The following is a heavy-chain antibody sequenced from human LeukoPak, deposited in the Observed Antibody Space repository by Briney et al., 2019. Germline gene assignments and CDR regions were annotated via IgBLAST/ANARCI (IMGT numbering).Heavy chain of an antibody. D-gene: IGHD3-22*01. CDR1: GFTFSSYS. CDR2: ISSSSSYI. J-gene: IGHJ3*02. CDR3: ARVDYYDSSGYYHDAFDI. V-gene: IGHV3-21*01. Sequence: KSGGSLRLSCAASGFTFSSYSMNWVRQAPGKGLEWVSSISSSSSYIYYADSVKGRFTISRDNAKNSLYLQMNGLRAEDTAVYYCARVDYYDSSGYYHDAFDIWGQGTMVTVSS.